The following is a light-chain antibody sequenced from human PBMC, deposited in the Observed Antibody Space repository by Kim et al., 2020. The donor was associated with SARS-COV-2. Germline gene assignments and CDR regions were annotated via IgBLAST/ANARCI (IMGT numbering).Light chain of an antibody. CDR3: QKYNSAPWT. CDR2: DAY. Sequence: GDRVTITCRASQDISNYLAWYQQKPGKGPKVLIYDAYTLQSGVPSRFSGSGSGTDFTLTISSLQPEDAATYYCQKYNSAPWTFGQGTKVDIK. CDR1: QDISNY. J-gene: IGKJ1*01. V-gene: IGKV1-27*01.